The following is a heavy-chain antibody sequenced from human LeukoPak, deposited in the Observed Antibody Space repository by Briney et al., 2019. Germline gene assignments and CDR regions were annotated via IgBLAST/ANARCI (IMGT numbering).Heavy chain of an antibody. D-gene: IGHD3-22*01. Sequence: SETLSLTCTVSGDSISSSSLYWGWIRQPPGKGLEWIGCIYYSGSTYYNPSLKSRVTISVDTSKNQFSLNLSSVTAADTAVYYCARRDKVEQLYYYDSSGYYPGAFDIWGQGTMVTVSS. CDR1: GDSISSSSLY. J-gene: IGHJ3*02. CDR2: IYYSGST. V-gene: IGHV4-39*01. CDR3: ARRDKVEQLYYYDSSGYYPGAFDI.